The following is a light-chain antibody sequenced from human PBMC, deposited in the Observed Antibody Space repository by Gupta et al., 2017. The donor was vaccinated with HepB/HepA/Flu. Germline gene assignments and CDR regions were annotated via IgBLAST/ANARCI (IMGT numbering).Light chain of an antibody. CDR1: QSASSY. CDR3: QKRTKQPLIFT. CDR2: DAC. V-gene: IGKV3-11*01. Sequence: VLTQSPATLSLSPGDRGTLSCRASQSASSYLAWYQQQPGQAPRLLIYDACNRATGIPARLSGSGSATDFTIPISSREPEDFAVYYCQKRTKQPLIFTFGPGTKVDIK. J-gene: IGKJ3*01.